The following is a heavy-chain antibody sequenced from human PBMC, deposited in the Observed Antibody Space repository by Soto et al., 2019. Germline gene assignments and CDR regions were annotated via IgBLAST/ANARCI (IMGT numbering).Heavy chain of an antibody. V-gene: IGHV3-15*01. J-gene: IGHJ6*02. Sequence: GGSLRLSCAASGFTFSNAWMSWVRQAPGKGLEWVGRIKSKTDGGTTDYAAPVKGRFTISRDDSKNTLYLQMNSLKTEDTAVYYCTTLEWFPYYYGMDVWGQGTTVTVSS. CDR2: IKSKTDGGTT. CDR3: TTLEWFPYYYGMDV. CDR1: GFTFSNAW. D-gene: IGHD3-3*01.